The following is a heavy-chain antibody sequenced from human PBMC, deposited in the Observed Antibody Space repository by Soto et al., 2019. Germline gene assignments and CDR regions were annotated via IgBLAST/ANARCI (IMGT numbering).Heavy chain of an antibody. CDR3: AREGTFSDSSGYLYFDS. V-gene: IGHV4-59*02. D-gene: IGHD3-22*01. CDR2: VFHSGKT. J-gene: IGHJ4*02. Sequence: SDTLSLTCTVSRNSVPNSYWRWIRQSPGMGLQCLGFVFHSGKTTYNPSFRSRVTISLDTSQNKFSLNLTSVTAADTAMYYCAREGTFSDSSGYLYFDSWGQGNLVTVS. CDR1: RNSVPNSY.